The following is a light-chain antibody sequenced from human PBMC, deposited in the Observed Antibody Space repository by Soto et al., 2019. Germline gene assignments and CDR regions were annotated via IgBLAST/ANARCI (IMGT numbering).Light chain of an antibody. V-gene: IGLV2-14*01. CDR3: SSYSRGSTPVI. Sequence: QSALTQPASVSGSPGQSITISCTGTSSDVGYYDYVSWYQQPPGKAPKLMIYDVANRPSGVSNRFSGSKSGNTASLTISGLQAEDEADYYCSSYSRGSTPVIFGGGTKLTVL. CDR1: SSDVGYYDY. CDR2: DVA. J-gene: IGLJ2*01.